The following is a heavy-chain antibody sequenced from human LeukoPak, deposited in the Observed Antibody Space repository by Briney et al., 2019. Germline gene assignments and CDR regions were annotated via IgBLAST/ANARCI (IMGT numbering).Heavy chain of an antibody. CDR3: GGELARFLFGY. J-gene: IGHJ4*02. CDR2: MYHGGST. D-gene: IGHD2/OR15-2a*01. Sequence: SETLSLTCTVSGGSISSYSWSWIRQPPGKGLEWIGYMYHGGSTNYNPSLKSRVTISVDTSKIQYSLILNPITDGRIAVCYFGGELARFLFGYWGQGTLVTVLS. V-gene: IGHV4-59*12. CDR1: GGSISSYS.